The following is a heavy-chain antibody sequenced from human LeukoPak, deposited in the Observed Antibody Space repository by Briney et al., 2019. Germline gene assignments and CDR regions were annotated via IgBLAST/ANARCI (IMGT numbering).Heavy chain of an antibody. Sequence: ASVKVSCKASGYTFSSYGISWVRQAPGQGLEWMGWISAYNGNTNYAQKLQGRVTMTTDTSTSTAYMELRSLRSDDTAVYYCAGNLYYYDSSGTGAYYFDYWGQGTLVTVSS. V-gene: IGHV1-18*01. J-gene: IGHJ4*02. CDR2: ISAYNGNT. CDR1: GYTFSSYG. D-gene: IGHD3-22*01. CDR3: AGNLYYYDSSGTGAYYFDY.